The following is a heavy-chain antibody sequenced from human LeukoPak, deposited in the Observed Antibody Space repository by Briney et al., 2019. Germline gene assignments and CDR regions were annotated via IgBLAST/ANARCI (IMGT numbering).Heavy chain of an antibody. CDR2: ISSSSSYI. Sequence: GGSLRLSCAASGFTFSSYSMNWVRQAPGKGLEWVSSISSSSSYIYYADSVKGRFTISGDNSKDTVYLQVNSLRAEDTAVYYCARSSRDGYNLLDYWGQGTLVTVSS. V-gene: IGHV3-21*01. D-gene: IGHD5-24*01. CDR3: ARSSRDGYNLLDY. CDR1: GFTFSSYS. J-gene: IGHJ4*02.